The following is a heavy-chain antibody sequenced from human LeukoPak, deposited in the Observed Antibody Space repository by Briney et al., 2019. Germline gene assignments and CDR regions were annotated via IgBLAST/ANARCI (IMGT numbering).Heavy chain of an antibody. CDR1: GGSISSYY. Sequence: KPSETLSLTCTVSGGSISSYYWSWIRQPAGKGLEWIGRIYTSGSTNYNPSLKSRVTMSVDTSKNQFSLKLSSVTAADTAVYYCARDRTVTDDYYYYYGMDVWDQGTTVTVSS. D-gene: IGHD4-17*01. CDR2: IYTSGST. CDR3: ARDRTVTDDYYYYYGMDV. V-gene: IGHV4-4*07. J-gene: IGHJ6*02.